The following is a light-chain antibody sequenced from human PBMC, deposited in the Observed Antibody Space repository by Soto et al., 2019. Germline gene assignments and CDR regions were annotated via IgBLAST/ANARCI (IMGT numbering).Light chain of an antibody. V-gene: IGLV2-14*01. CDR3: SSYTSSSTRV. J-gene: IGLJ2*01. CDR2: EVN. Sequence: QSVLTQPASVSASPGQSITISCTGTSSDVGGYNYVSWYQQHPGKAPNLIIYEVNNWPSGVSNRFSGSKSGNTASLTISGLQAEDEADYYCSSYTSSSTRVFGGGTKLTVL. CDR1: SSDVGGYNY.